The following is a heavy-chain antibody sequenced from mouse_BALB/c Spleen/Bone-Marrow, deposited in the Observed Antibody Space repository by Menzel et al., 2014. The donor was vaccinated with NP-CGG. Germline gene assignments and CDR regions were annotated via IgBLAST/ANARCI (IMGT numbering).Heavy chain of an antibody. CDR3: GRSVYGSLDS. D-gene: IGHD2-1*01. Sequence: EVQLQQSGPELVKPGTSVKISCKASGYSFTGYLMNWVKQSHGKSLEWIGRINPYNSDAFYNPKFKGKATLTVDKSSSTAHMDLLSLTSEDSAVYYRGRSVYGSLDSWGQGTTLTVSS. J-gene: IGHJ2*01. V-gene: IGHV1-37*01. CDR1: GYSFTGYL. CDR2: INPYNSDA.